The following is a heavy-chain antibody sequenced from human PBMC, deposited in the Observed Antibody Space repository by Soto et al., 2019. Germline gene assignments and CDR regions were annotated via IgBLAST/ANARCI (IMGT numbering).Heavy chain of an antibody. CDR2: IYGGGTT. CDR3: VQTTGWPGFDF. D-gene: IGHD6-19*01. V-gene: IGHV3-53*01. Sequence: SCKASGYGFTRYYINWVRQAPGKGLEWVSVIYGGGTTYYADSVKGRFTISRDTSKNTLYLQMNSLRAEDTAVYYCVQTTGWPGFDFWGQGTLVTVSS. J-gene: IGHJ4*02. CDR1: GYGFTRYY.